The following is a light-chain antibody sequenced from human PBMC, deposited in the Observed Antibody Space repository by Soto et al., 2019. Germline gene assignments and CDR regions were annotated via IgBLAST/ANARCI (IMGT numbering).Light chain of an antibody. CDR2: LSS. J-gene: IGKJ5*01. Sequence: DIVMTQSPLSLPVTPGEPASISCTSSESLLHSNGYNYVDWYLQKAGQSPQLLIYLSSNRASGVPGRVSGSGSGTDFTLKISRVEAGDVGVYYCMQARETPTFGQGTRLEIK. CDR1: ESLLHSNGYNY. V-gene: IGKV2-28*01. CDR3: MQARETPT.